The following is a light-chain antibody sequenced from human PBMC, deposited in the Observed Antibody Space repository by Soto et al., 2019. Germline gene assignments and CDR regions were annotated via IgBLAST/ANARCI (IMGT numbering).Light chain of an antibody. Sequence: EIVMTQSPATLSVSPGERATLSCRANQLISNYLAWYQQKPGQAPRLLIYDASNRATGIPARFSGSGSGTDFTLTISSLEPEDFAVYYCQQRGNWPLTFGGGTKVDIK. CDR2: DAS. CDR3: QQRGNWPLT. CDR1: QLISNY. J-gene: IGKJ4*01. V-gene: IGKV3-11*01.